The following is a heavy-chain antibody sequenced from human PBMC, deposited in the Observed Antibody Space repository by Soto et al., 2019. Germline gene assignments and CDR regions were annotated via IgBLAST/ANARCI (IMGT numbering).Heavy chain of an antibody. CDR1: GFTFSSYG. Sequence: ARLVESGGGVVQPGRSLRLSCVASGFTFSSYGMQWVRQAPGKGLDWVAFISYGGSNQYYADSVKGRFTISRDDSKNMLYLQKNCLRPEDTAVYYCAKLMNSFDSSGFSVDYWGQGTLATVSS. J-gene: IGHJ4*02. D-gene: IGHD3-22*01. CDR3: AKLMNSFDSSGFSVDY. CDR2: ISYGGSNQ. V-gene: IGHV3-30*18.